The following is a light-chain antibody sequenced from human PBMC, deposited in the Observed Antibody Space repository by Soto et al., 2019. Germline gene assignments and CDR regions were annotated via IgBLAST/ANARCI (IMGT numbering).Light chain of an antibody. CDR2: TAS. Sequence: EMVLTQSPATLSLSPGESATLSCRASQNVGLNFAWYQQKSGQPPRLLIHTASSRATGIPARFSGSGSRTDFTHTISSLEREDIAVFYWQEHGRWPRGTFGGGTKVEMK. CDR3: QEHGRWPRGT. CDR1: QNVGLN. J-gene: IGKJ4*01. V-gene: IGKV3-11*01.